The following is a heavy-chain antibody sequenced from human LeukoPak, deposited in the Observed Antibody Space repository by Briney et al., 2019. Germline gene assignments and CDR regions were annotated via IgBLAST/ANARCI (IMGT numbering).Heavy chain of an antibody. V-gene: IGHV3-23*01. CDR3: AKDRGGSYPEDAFDI. D-gene: IGHD1-26*01. J-gene: IGHJ3*02. CDR1: GFTFSSYS. Sequence: GGSLRLSCAASGFTFSSYSMNWVRQAPGKGLEWVSAISGSGGSTYYADSVKGRFTISRDNSKNTLYLQMNSLRAEDTAVYYCAKDRGGSYPEDAFDIWGQGTMVTVSS. CDR2: ISGSGGST.